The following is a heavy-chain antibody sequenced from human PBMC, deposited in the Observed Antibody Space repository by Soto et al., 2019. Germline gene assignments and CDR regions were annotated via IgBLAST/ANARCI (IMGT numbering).Heavy chain of an antibody. Sequence: NPSETLSLTCTVSGGSISSSSYYWSWIRQHPGKGLEWIGHIYYSGSTNYNPSLKSRVTISVDTSKNQFSLKLSSVTAADTAVYYCARGTEYGYYYYYMDVWGKGTTVTVSS. CDR3: ARGTEYGYYYYYMDV. CDR1: GGSISSSSYY. D-gene: IGHD2-2*01. CDR2: IYYSGST. V-gene: IGHV4-61*01. J-gene: IGHJ6*03.